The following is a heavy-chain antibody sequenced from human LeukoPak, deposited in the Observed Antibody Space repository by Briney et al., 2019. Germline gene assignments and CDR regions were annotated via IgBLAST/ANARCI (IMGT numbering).Heavy chain of an antibody. D-gene: IGHD1-26*01. CDR3: ARCGGSYYVHRWFDP. V-gene: IGHV1-18*01. J-gene: IGHJ5*02. CDR2: ISAYNGQT. Sequence: VASVKVSCKASGYTFTSYGISWVRQAPGQGLEWMGWISAYNGQTNHTHNLQGRVSMTIDTSTSTAYMELRSLRSDDTAVYYCARCGGSYYVHRWFDPWGQGTLVTVSS. CDR1: GYTFTSYG.